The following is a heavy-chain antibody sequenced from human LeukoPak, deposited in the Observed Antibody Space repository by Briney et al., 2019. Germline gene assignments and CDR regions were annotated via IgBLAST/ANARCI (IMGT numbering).Heavy chain of an antibody. J-gene: IGHJ4*02. CDR3: AIRALLYGGNSFDY. CDR2: IYYSGST. D-gene: IGHD4-17*01. V-gene: IGHV4-59*01. CDR1: GGSISSYY. Sequence: SETLSLTCTASGGSISSYYWSWIRRPPGKGLEWIGYIYYSGSTNYNPSLKSRVTISVDTSKNQFSLKLSSVTAADTAVYYCAIRALLYGGNSFDYWGQGTLVTVSS.